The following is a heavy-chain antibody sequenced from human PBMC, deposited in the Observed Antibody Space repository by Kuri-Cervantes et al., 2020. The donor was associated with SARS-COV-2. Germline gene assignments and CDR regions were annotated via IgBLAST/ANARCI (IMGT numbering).Heavy chain of an antibody. CDR2: IIPIFGTA. Sequence: SVKVSCKASGGTFSSYAISWVRQAPGQGLEWMGGIIPIFGTANYAQKFQGRVTMTRNTSISTAYMELSSLRSEDTAVYYCARGLLGPDYDFWSGYRNNWFDPWGQGTLVTVSS. V-gene: IGHV1-69*05. D-gene: IGHD3-3*01. CDR1: GGTFSSYA. J-gene: IGHJ5*02. CDR3: ARGLLGPDYDFWSGYRNNWFDP.